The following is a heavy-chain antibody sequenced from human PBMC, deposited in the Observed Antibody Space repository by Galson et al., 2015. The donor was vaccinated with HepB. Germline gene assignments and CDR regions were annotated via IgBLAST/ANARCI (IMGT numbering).Heavy chain of an antibody. D-gene: IGHD5-12*01. CDR2: IYWDDDK. Sequence: IRQPPGKALEWLALIYWDDDKRYSPSLKSRLTITKDTSKSQVVLTTTNMDPVDTATYYCARYFEGATIIDYWGQGTLVTASS. J-gene: IGHJ4*02. CDR3: ARYFEGATIIDY. V-gene: IGHV2-5*02.